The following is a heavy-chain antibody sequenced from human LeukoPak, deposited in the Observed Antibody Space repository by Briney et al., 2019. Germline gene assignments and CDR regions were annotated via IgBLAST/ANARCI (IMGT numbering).Heavy chain of an antibody. Sequence: SETLSLTCTVSGGSISSYYWSWIRQPPGKGLEWIGYIYYSGSTNYNPSLKSRLTISVDTSKNQFSLKLSSVTAADTAVYYCARGATACSGGSCYRNWFDPWGQGTLVTVSS. CDR3: ARGATACSGGSCYRNWFDP. J-gene: IGHJ5*02. CDR1: GGSISSYY. CDR2: IYYSGST. V-gene: IGHV4-59*12. D-gene: IGHD2-15*01.